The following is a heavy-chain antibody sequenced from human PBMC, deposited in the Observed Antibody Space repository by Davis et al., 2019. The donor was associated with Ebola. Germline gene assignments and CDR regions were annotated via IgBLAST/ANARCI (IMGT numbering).Heavy chain of an antibody. CDR1: GFTFSSHW. CDR3: ASGDGRGRSYDMDV. CDR2: ISSSGSTI. J-gene: IGHJ6*02. Sequence: GESLKIPCAASGFTFSSHWMSWIRQAPGTGLEWVSYISSSGSTIYYADSVKGRFTISRDNAKNSLFLQMDSLRDEDTALYYCASGDGRGRSYDMDVWGQGTTVTVSS. D-gene: IGHD5-24*01. V-gene: IGHV3-48*02.